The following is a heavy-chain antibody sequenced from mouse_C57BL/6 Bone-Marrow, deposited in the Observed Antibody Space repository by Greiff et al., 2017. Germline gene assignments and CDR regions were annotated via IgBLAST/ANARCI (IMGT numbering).Heavy chain of an antibody. CDR2: IHPNSGNT. J-gene: IGHJ3*01. CDR3: AGYYCSSAAGFAY. V-gene: IGHV1-64*01. Sequence: QVQLQQPGAELVKPGASVKLSCKASGYTFTSYWMHWVKQRPGQGLEWIGMIHPNSGNTNYNEKFKSKATLTVDKSSSTAYMQLSSLTSEDSAVYYGAGYYCSSAAGFAYWGQGTVVTVSA. CDR1: GYTFTSYW. D-gene: IGHD1-1*01.